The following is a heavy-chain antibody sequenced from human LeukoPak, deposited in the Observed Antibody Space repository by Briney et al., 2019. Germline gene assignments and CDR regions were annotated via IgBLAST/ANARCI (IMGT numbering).Heavy chain of an antibody. CDR3: ARGSGWKNYYYYYYMDV. CDR1: GYTFTSYD. Sequence: GASVKVSCKASGYTFTSYDINWVRQATGQGLEWMGWMNPNRGNTGYAQKFQGRVTMTRNTSISTAYMELSSPRSEDTAVYYCARGSGWKNYYYYYYMDVWGKGTTVTVSS. J-gene: IGHJ6*03. CDR2: MNPNRGNT. D-gene: IGHD6-19*01. V-gene: IGHV1-8*01.